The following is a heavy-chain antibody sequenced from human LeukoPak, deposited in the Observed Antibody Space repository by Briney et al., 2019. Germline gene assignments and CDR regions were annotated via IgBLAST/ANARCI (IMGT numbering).Heavy chain of an antibody. V-gene: IGHV4-59*01. J-gene: IGHJ4*02. CDR2: IYYSGST. D-gene: IGHD3-16*01. CDR1: GGSFSTYY. CDR3: ARAVISFGAAVAKGFDC. Sequence: PSETLSLTCTVSGGSFSTYYWGWIRQPPGKGLEWIGYIYYSGSTDYSPSLKSRVTMSLDTSKNQFSLKLSSVTAADTALYYCARAVISFGAAVAKGFDCWGQGTLVTVSS.